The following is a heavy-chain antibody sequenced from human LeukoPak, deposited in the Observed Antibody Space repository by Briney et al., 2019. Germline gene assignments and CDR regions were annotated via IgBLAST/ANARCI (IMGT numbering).Heavy chain of an antibody. Sequence: SETLSLTCTVPGGSITSSSHHWGWLRQPPGKGLEWIGSIYYSGTTYYKPSLRSRVTISVDTSKNQFYLRLTSVTAADSAMYYCARESSSSPDYWGQGTLVTVSS. J-gene: IGHJ4*02. CDR3: ARESSSSPDY. CDR2: IYYSGTT. V-gene: IGHV4-39*07. D-gene: IGHD6-6*01. CDR1: GGSITSSSHH.